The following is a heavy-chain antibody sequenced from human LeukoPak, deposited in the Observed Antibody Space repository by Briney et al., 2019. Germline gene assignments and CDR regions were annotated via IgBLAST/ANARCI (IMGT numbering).Heavy chain of an antibody. CDR1: GYTFTGYY. CDR3: ARARYSSGWTTVRTYYYYMDV. V-gene: IGHV1-46*01. J-gene: IGHJ6*03. D-gene: IGHD6-19*01. CDR2: INPSGGST. Sequence: ASVKVSCKASGYTFTGYYMHWVRQAPGQGLEWMGIINPSGGSTSYAQKFQGRVTMTRDMSTSTVYMELSSLRSEDTAVYYCARARYSSGWTTVRTYYYYMDVWGKGTTVTVSS.